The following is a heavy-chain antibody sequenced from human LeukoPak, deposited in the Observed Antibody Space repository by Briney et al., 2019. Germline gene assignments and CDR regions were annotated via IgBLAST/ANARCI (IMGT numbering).Heavy chain of an antibody. Sequence: ASVKVSCKASGYSFTAYYMHWVRQAPGQGLEWMGWIDPNTGGTNYAQKLQGRVTMTRDTSISTAYMELRSLRSDDTAVYYCARDFRFGELLPFDYWGQGTLVTVSS. CDR3: ARDFRFGELLPFDY. D-gene: IGHD3-10*01. J-gene: IGHJ4*02. CDR2: IDPNTGGT. V-gene: IGHV1-2*02. CDR1: GYSFTAYY.